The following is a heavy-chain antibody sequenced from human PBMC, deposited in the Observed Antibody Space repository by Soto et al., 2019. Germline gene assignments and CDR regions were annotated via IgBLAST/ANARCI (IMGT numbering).Heavy chain of an antibody. J-gene: IGHJ5*02. D-gene: IGHD2-8*01. CDR1: GGSISSSNW. Sequence: QVQLQESGPGLVKPSGTLSLTCAVSGGSISSSNWWSWVRQPPGKGLEWIGEIYHSGSTNYNPSLKSRVTRSXXQXTXLFSLQASSVTAAGTAVYYCARGVGGNGLEANWFDPWGQGTLVTVSS. CDR3: ARGVGGNGLEANWFDP. V-gene: IGHV4-4*02. CDR2: IYHSGST.